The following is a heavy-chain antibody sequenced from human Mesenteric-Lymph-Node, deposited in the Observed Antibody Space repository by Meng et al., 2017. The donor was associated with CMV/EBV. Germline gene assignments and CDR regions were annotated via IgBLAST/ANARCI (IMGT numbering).Heavy chain of an antibody. CDR2: IYPADSDT. CDR1: GYNFTNYW. CDR3: ARTTRMTAVSDFDY. V-gene: IGHV5-51*01. Sequence: GGSLRLSCKGSGYNFTNYWIGWVRHMPGKGLEWMGIIYPADSDTRYSPSFQGQVTISADKSIGTAYLQWNSLKASDTAMYYCARTTRMTAVSDFDYWGQGTLVTVSS. D-gene: IGHD4-17*01. J-gene: IGHJ4*02.